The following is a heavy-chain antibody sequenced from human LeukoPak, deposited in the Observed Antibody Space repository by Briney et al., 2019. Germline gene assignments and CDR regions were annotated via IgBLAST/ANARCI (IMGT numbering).Heavy chain of an antibody. D-gene: IGHD1-26*01. CDR2: FDPEDGET. CDR1: GYTLTELS. CDR3: AKGDSSGKPGYFDY. Sequence: GASVKVSCKVSGYTLTELSMHWVRQAPGKGLEWMGGFDPEDGETIYAQKFQGRVTMTEDTSTDTAYMELSSLRAEDTAVYYCAKGDSSGKPGYFDYWGQGTLVTVSS. J-gene: IGHJ4*02. V-gene: IGHV1-24*01.